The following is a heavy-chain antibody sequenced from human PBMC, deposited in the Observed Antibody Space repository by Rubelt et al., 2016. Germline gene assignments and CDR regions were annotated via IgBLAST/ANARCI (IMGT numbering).Heavy chain of an antibody. Sequence: RLSCAASGFTFSSYAMHWVRQAPGKGLEWVAVISYDGSNKYYADSVKGRFTISRDNSKNTLYLQMNSLRAEDTAVYYCARDPYSSGWYYFDYWGQGTLVTVSS. V-gene: IGHV3-30*04. CDR2: ISYDGSNK. CDR3: ARDPYSSGWYYFDY. J-gene: IGHJ4*02. CDR1: GFTFSSYA. D-gene: IGHD6-19*01.